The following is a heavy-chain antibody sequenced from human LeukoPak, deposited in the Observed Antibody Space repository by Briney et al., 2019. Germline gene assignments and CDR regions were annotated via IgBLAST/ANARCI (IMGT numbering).Heavy chain of an antibody. CDR2: ISGSGGST. CDR1: GFTFSSYA. V-gene: IGHV3-23*01. J-gene: IGHJ4*02. D-gene: IGHD5-18*01. CDR3: AKLNGYSYGYSGDY. Sequence: GGSLRLSCAASGFTFSSYAMSWARQAPGKGLEWVSAISGSGGSTYYADSVKGRFTISRDNSKNTLYLQMNSLRAEDTAVYYCAKLNGYSYGYSGDYWGQGTLVTVSS.